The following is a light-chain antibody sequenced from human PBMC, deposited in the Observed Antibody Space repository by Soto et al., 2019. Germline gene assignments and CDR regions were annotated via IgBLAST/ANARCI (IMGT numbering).Light chain of an antibody. V-gene: IGKV1-5*01. Sequence: DIQMTPFPSTLSASVGDRVTITCRASQSISSWLAWYQQKPGKAPKLLIYHASSFDRGVPSRFSGSGSGTEFTPTISSLQPDDFATYYCLQYKSYFTWTSGQGTKVDIK. CDR2: HAS. J-gene: IGKJ1*01. CDR1: QSISSW. CDR3: LQYKSYFTWT.